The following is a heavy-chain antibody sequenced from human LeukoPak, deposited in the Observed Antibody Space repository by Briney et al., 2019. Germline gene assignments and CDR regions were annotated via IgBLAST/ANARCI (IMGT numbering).Heavy chain of an antibody. V-gene: IGHV4-34*01. CDR1: GGSFSGYY. CDR3: AREGYYDSSGYEVRFDP. J-gene: IGHJ5*02. Sequence: SETLSLTCAVYGGSFSGYYWSWIRQPPGKGLEWIGEINHSGSTYYNPSLKSRVTISVDTSKNQFSLKLSSVTAADTAVYYCAREGYYDSSGYEVRFDPWGQGTLVTVSS. D-gene: IGHD3-22*01. CDR2: INHSGST.